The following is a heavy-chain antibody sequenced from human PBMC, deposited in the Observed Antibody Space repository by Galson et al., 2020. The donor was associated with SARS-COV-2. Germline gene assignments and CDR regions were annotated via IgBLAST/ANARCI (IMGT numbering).Heavy chain of an antibody. J-gene: IGHJ4*02. CDR1: GHTFTYYW. CDR3: ATHPLYYDDTSGYYEFDY. Sequence: GESLKIPCQGSGHTFTYYWIDWVRQRPGKGLEWMGIIYPGDSDTRYSPSFQGQVTISADQAISTAYLQWNSLKASDTAIYYCATHPLYYDDTSGYYEFDYGGQGTLVTVSS. D-gene: IGHD3-22*01. V-gene: IGHV5-51*01. CDR2: IYPGDSDT.